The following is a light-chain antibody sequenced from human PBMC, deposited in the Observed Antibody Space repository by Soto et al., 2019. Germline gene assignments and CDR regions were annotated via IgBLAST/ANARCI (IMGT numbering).Light chain of an antibody. V-gene: IGKV1-5*03. Sequence: DIRMTQSPSTLSASIGDRVNITCRASQSISSWLAWYQQKPGKAPKVLIYKASNLESGVPSRLSGSGSETEFTLTISSLQPDDFATYYCQQYNVYSTFGGGTKVEIK. J-gene: IGKJ4*01. CDR2: KAS. CDR1: QSISSW. CDR3: QQYNVYST.